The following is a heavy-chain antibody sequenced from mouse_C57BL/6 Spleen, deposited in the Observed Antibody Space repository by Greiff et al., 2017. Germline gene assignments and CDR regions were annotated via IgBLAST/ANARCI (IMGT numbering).Heavy chain of an antibody. V-gene: IGHV1-64*01. D-gene: IGHD1-1*01. CDR2: IHPNSGST. J-gene: IGHJ2*01. CDR1: GYTFTSYW. CDR3: ARGGGSRYFDY. Sequence: QVHVKQPGAELVKPGASVKLSCKASGYTFTSYWMHWVKQRPGQGLEWIGMIHPNSGSTNYNEKFKSKATLTVDKSSSTAYMQLSSLTSEDSAVYYCARGGGSRYFDYWGQGTTLTVSS.